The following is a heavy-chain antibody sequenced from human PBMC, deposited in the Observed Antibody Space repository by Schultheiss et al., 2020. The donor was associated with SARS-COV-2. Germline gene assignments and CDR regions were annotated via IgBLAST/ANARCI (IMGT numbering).Heavy chain of an antibody. D-gene: IGHD3-10*01. J-gene: IGHJ4*02. CDR1: GGSISSYY. CDR2: INHSGST. Sequence: SQTLSLTCTVSGGSISSYYWGWIRQPPGKGLEWIGEINHSGSTNYNPSLKSRVTISVDTSKNQFSLKLSSVTAADTAVYYCARGWGSGTNDYWGQGTLVTVSS. V-gene: IGHV4-34*01. CDR3: ARGWGSGTNDY.